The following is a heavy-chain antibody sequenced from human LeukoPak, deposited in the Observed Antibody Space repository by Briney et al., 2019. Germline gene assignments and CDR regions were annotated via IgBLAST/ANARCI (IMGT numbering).Heavy chain of an antibody. J-gene: IGHJ6*03. V-gene: IGHV4-38-2*01. Sequence: SETLSLTCAVSGYSISSGYYWGWIRQPPGKGLEWIGSIYHSGSTYYNPSLKSRVTISVDTSKNEFSLKLSSVTAADTAVYYCARLYYGGITYYYYYMDVWGKGTTVTVSS. CDR1: GYSISSGYY. D-gene: IGHD4-23*01. CDR2: IYHSGST. CDR3: ARLYYGGITYYYYYMDV.